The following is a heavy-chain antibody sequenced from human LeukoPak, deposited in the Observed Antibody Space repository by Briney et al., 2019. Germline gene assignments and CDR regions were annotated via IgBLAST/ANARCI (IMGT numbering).Heavy chain of an antibody. V-gene: IGHV3-23*01. J-gene: IGHJ4*02. D-gene: IGHD5-24*01. CDR3: VRDTMAEDY. CDR2: ISGSGGST. Sequence: PGGSLRLSCAASGFTFSSYAMSWVRQAPGKGLEWVSAISGSGGSTYSADSVKGRFTISRDNAKNSLYLQMNSLRAEDTAVYYCVRDTMAEDYWGQGTLVTVSS. CDR1: GFTFSSYA.